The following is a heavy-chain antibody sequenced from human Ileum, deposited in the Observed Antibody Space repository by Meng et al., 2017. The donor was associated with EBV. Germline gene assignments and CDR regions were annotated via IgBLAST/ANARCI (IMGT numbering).Heavy chain of an antibody. V-gene: IGHV4-4*02. CDR3: ASSDYYRSDY. D-gene: IGHD3-22*01. CDR1: GGSISRSDW. Sequence: QVPLQESGPGLVKPSGTLSLTCAVSGGSISRSDWWSGVRQPPGKGLEWIGETSHSGSTNYSPSLKSRVTISLDKSKNQLSLKLNSVTAADTAVYYCASSDYYRSDYWGQGTLVTVSS. CDR2: TSHSGST. J-gene: IGHJ4*02.